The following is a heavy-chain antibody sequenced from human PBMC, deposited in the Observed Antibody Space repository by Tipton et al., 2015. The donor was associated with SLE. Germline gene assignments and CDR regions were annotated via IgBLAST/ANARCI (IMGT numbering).Heavy chain of an antibody. J-gene: IGHJ5*02. D-gene: IGHD3-22*01. CDR3: AREGGQYYYDSSGYYPGWFDP. CDR1: GGSISSSSYY. Sequence: TLSLTCTVSGGSISSSSYYWGWIRQPPGKGLEWIGSIYYSGSTYYNPSLKSRVTISVDTSKNHFSLKLSSVTAADTAVYYCAREGGQYYYDSSGYYPGWFDPWGQGTLVTVSS. V-gene: IGHV4-39*07. CDR2: IYYSGST.